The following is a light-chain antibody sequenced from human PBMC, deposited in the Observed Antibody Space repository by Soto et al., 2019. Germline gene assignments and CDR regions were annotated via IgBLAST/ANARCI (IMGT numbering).Light chain of an antibody. CDR2: AAS. V-gene: IGKV1-9*01. CDR3: QQLNTFPFI. Sequence: DIQLTQSPSFLSASVGDRVTITCRASQAIDTSLAWYQQKPGKAPKLLIYAASLLQSGVPSRFSVSGSGTEFTLTINSLQPEDFASYYCQQLNTFPFIFGQGTRLEIK. CDR1: QAIDTS. J-gene: IGKJ5*01.